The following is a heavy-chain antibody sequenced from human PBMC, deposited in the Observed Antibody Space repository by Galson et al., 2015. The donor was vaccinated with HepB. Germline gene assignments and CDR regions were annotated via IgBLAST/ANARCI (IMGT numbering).Heavy chain of an antibody. D-gene: IGHD6-13*01. CDR3: TTDSSSWQFDY. CDR2: IKSKTDGGTT. CDR1: GFTFSNAW. V-gene: IGHV3-15*01. J-gene: IGHJ4*02. Sequence: SLRLSCAASGFTFSNAWMSWVRQAPGKGLEWVGRIKSKTDGGTTDYAAPVKGRFTISRDDSKNTLYLQMNSLKTEDTAVYYCTTDSSSWQFDYWGQGTLVTVSS.